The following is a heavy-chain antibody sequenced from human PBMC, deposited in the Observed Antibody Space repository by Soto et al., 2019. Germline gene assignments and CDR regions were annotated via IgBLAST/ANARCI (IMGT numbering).Heavy chain of an antibody. J-gene: IGHJ5*02. CDR2: INAANGDT. CDR3: VRRHVSATGIDWFDP. V-gene: IGHV1-3*01. CDR1: GYTFTSYG. Sequence: ASVKVSCKASGYTFTSYGIHWARQAPGQRLEWMGWINAANGDTKYSPKFQGRVTITRDTSASTAYMELSSLRSEDTAVYYCVRRHVSATGIDWFDPWGQGTLVTVSS. D-gene: IGHD6-13*01.